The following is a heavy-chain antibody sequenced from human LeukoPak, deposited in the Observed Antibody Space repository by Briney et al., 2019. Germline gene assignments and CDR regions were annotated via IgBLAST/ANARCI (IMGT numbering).Heavy chain of an antibody. CDR3: ARRGHYDILTGYSYYMDV. J-gene: IGHJ6*03. CDR1: GYTFTGYY. Sequence: GASVKVSCKASGYTFTGYYMHWVRQAPGQGLEWMGWISAYNGNTNYAQKLQGRVTMTTDTSTSTAYMELRSLRSDDTAVYYCARRGHYDILTGYSYYMDVWGKGTTVTVSS. D-gene: IGHD3-9*01. CDR2: ISAYNGNT. V-gene: IGHV1-18*04.